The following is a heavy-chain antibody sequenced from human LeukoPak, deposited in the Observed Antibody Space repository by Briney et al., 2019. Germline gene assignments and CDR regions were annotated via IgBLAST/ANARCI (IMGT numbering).Heavy chain of an antibody. CDR3: ARGRYSSGWFPAGNWFDP. V-gene: IGHV4-59*12. CDR2: IFYSGTT. Sequence: PSETLSLTCTVSGGSISSYYWSWIRQPPGKGLEWIGFIFYSGTTNYNPSLKSRVTISLDTSKNQFSLKLSSVTAADTAVYYCARGRYSSGWFPAGNWFDPWGQGTLVTVSS. D-gene: IGHD6-19*01. CDR1: GGSISSYY. J-gene: IGHJ5*02.